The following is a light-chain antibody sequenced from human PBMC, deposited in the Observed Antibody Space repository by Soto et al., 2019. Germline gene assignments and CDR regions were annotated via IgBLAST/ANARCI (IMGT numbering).Light chain of an antibody. V-gene: IGLV2-23*02. CDR3: CSYAGCSTYV. Sequence: QSVLTQPASVSGSPGQSITISCTGTSSDVGSYNLVSWYQQHPGEAPKLMIYEVSKRPSGVSNRFSGSKSGNTASLTISGLQAEDEADYYCCSYAGCSTYVFGTGTKVTVL. CDR1: SSDVGSYNL. CDR2: EVS. J-gene: IGLJ1*01.